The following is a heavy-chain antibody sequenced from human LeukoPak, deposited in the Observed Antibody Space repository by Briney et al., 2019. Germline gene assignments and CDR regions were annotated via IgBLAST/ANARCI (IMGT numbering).Heavy chain of an antibody. CDR1: GFTFSSYA. D-gene: IGHD3-16*02. CDR2: ISGSGGST. CDR3: AKDVMITFGGVIAFDY. V-gene: IGHV3-23*01. Sequence: PGGSLRLSCAASGFTFSSYAMSWARQAPGKGLEWVSTISGSGGSTYYADSVKGRFTISRDNYKNTLYLQMNSLRAEDTAVYYCAKDVMITFGGVIAFDYWGQGTLVTVSS. J-gene: IGHJ4*02.